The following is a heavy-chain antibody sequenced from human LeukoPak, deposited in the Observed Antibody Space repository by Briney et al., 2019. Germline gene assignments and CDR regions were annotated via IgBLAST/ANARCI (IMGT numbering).Heavy chain of an antibody. Sequence: ASVKVSCKASGYTFTSYDINWVRQATGQGLEWMGWMNPNSGNTGYAQKFQGRVTMTRNTSISTAYMELSSLRSEATAVYYCARTGVGYCTNGVCYEVDYWGQGTLVTVSS. J-gene: IGHJ4*02. D-gene: IGHD2-8*01. CDR1: GYTFTSYD. CDR3: ARTGVGYCTNGVCYEVDY. CDR2: MNPNSGNT. V-gene: IGHV1-8*01.